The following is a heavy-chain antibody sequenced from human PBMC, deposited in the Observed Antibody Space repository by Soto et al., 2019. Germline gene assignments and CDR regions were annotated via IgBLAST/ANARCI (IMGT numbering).Heavy chain of an antibody. V-gene: IGHV4-34*01. CDR1: GGSFSGYY. D-gene: IGHD3-9*01. CDR2: INHSGST. J-gene: IGHJ6*02. Sequence: SETLSLTCAVYGGSFSGYYWSWIRQPPGKGLEWIGEINHSGSTNYNPSLKSRVTISVDTSENQFSLKLSSVTAADTAVYYCASDILTGYYPNCYGMDVWGQGTTVTAP. CDR3: ASDILTGYYPNCYGMDV.